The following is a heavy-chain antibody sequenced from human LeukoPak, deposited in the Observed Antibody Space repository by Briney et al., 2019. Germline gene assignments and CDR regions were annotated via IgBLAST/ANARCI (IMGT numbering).Heavy chain of an antibody. D-gene: IGHD5-12*01. CDR3: ASLDIVATITLYGDYMYYYMDV. CDR1: GGSISSYY. J-gene: IGHJ6*03. Sequence: NPSETLSLTCTVSGGSISSYYWSWIRQPPGKGLEWIGYIYYSGSTNYNPSLKSRVTISVDKSKNQFSLKLSSVTAADTAVYYCASLDIVATITLYGDYMYYYMDVWGKGTTVTVSS. CDR2: IYYSGST. V-gene: IGHV4-59*12.